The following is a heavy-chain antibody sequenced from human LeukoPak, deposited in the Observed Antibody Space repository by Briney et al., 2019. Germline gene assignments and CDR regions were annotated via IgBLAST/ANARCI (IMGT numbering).Heavy chain of an antibody. CDR2: IYSGGST. CDR3: ARVSLEYSYGFDY. J-gene: IGHJ4*02. Sequence: GGSLRLSCGASGFTVSSNYMSWVRQAPGKGLEWVSIIYSGGSTFYADSVKGRFTISRDNSKNTLYLQMNSLRAEDTAVYYCARVSLEYSYGFDYWGQGTLVTVSS. D-gene: IGHD5-18*01. CDR1: GFTVSSNY. V-gene: IGHV3-66*01.